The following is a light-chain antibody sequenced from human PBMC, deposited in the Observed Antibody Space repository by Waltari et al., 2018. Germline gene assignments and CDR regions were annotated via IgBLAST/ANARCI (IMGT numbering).Light chain of an antibody. CDR1: ETVVND. Sequence: EIVLPQSPPTLSLSPGERPTISCRASETVVNDVAWYQQRPGQAPRLLISDASNRATGIPARFSGSESGTDFALIISSLEPEDSALYYCQQRLTWPLTFGGGTKVEIK. J-gene: IGKJ4*01. V-gene: IGKV3-11*01. CDR2: DAS. CDR3: QQRLTWPLT.